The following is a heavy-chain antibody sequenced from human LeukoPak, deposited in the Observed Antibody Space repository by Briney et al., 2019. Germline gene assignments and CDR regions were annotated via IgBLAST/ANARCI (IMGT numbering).Heavy chain of an antibody. CDR1: GYTFTGYY. J-gene: IGHJ4*02. D-gene: IGHD1-7*01. V-gene: IGHV1-2*02. CDR3: ARSITGTGPHEHYFDY. CDR2: INPNSGGT. Sequence: ASVKVSCKASGYTFTGYYMHWVRQAPGQGLEWMGWINPNSGGTNYAQKFQGRVTMTRDTSISTAYMELSRLRSDDTAVYYCARSITGTGPHEHYFDYWGQGTLVTVSS.